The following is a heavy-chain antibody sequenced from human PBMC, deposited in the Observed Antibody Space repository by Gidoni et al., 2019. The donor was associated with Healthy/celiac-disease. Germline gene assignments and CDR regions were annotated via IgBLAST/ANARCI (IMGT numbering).Heavy chain of an antibody. CDR2: ISSSSSYT. CDR3: ARDFLLTGAAGTEVPNWFDP. V-gene: IGHV3-11*06. CDR1: GFTFSDYY. Sequence: QVQLVESGGGLVKPGGSLRLSCAASGFTFSDYYMRWIRQAPGKGLGLVSYISSSSSYTNYADSVKGRFTISRDNAKNSLYLQMNSLRAEDTAVYYCARDFLLTGAAGTEVPNWFDPWGQGTLVTVSS. D-gene: IGHD6-13*01. J-gene: IGHJ5*02.